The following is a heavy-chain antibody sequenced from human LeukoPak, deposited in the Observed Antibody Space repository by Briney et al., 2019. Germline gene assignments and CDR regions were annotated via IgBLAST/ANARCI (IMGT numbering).Heavy chain of an antibody. V-gene: IGHV1-2*07. J-gene: IGHJ4*02. CDR1: GCTFTDYY. CDR2: INPNSGGT. CDR3: ARGTGAGGRGRLDS. Sequence: ASVKVSCKASGCTFTDYYIHGVRQAPGQGLEWMGWINPNSGGTNYAPKFLDRATMTRDTSISTAYMDLSELRSDDPAVYFCARGTGAGGRGRLDSWGEGTLVTVSS. D-gene: IGHD6-13*01.